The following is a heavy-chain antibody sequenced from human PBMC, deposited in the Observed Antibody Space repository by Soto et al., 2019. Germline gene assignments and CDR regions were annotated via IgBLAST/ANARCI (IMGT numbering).Heavy chain of an antibody. CDR3: ASGGGLLWFGELSGWFDP. Sequence: QVQLVQSGAEVKKPGASVKVSCKASGYTFTGYYMHWVRQAPGQGLEWMGWINPNSGCTNYAQKFEGRVTMTRDTAISTAYMELSRLRSDDTAVYYCASGGGLLWFGELSGWFDPWGQGTLVTVSS. V-gene: IGHV1-2*02. CDR1: GYTFTGYY. D-gene: IGHD3-10*01. J-gene: IGHJ5*02. CDR2: INPNSGCT.